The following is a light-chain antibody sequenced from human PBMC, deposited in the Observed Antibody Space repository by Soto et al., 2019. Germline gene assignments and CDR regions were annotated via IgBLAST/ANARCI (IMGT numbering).Light chain of an antibody. Sequence: ALQMTQSPSSLSASVGDRVTITCRASQGIRHYLGWYQQKPGKAPKLLIYAASSLQSGVPSRFSGSGSGTDFTITISSLQPEDFATYYCLQYYNYPLTFGGGTKVEIK. CDR2: AAS. CDR3: LQYYNYPLT. V-gene: IGKV1-6*01. J-gene: IGKJ4*01. CDR1: QGIRHY.